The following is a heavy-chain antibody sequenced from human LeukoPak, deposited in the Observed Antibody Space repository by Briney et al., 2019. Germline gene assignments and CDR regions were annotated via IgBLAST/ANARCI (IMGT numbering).Heavy chain of an antibody. CDR3: ARDSRYYDILTGYYEGDAFDI. CDR1: GGSISSGGYY. CDR2: ICYSGST. V-gene: IGHV4-31*03. D-gene: IGHD3-9*01. Sequence: SQTLSLTCTVSGGSISSGGYYWSWNRQHPGKGLEWIGYICYSGSTYYNPSLKSRVTISVDTSKNQFSLKLSSVTAADTAVYYCARDSRYYDILTGYYEGDAFDIWGQGTMVTVSS. J-gene: IGHJ3*02.